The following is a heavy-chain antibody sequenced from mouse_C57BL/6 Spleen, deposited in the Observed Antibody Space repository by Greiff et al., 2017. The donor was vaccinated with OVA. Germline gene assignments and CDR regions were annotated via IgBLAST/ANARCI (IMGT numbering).Heavy chain of an antibody. J-gene: IGHJ3*01. CDR3: TRVLITTVGFAY. Sequence: EVMLVESGEGLVKPGGSLKLSCAASGFTFSSYAMSWVRQTPEKRLEWVAYISSGGDYIYYADTVKGRFTISRDNARNTLYLQMSSLKSEDTAMYYCTRVLITTVGFAYWGQGTLVTVSA. V-gene: IGHV5-9-1*02. CDR2: ISSGGDYI. CDR1: GFTFSSYA. D-gene: IGHD1-1*01.